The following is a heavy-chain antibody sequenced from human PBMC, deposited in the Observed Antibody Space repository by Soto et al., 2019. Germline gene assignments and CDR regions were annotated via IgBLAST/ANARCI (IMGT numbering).Heavy chain of an antibody. CDR3: AREDSSGYPAADY. CDR2: ISRSSRNT. V-gene: IGHV3-11*06. Sequence: GSLRLSCAASGFTFSDYYMSWIRQTPGKGLEWISYISRSSRNTIYADSVLGRFTISRDNAKNSLYLQMNSLRAEDTAVYYCAREDSSGYPAADYWGQGTLVTVSS. CDR1: GFTFSDYY. D-gene: IGHD3-22*01. J-gene: IGHJ4*02.